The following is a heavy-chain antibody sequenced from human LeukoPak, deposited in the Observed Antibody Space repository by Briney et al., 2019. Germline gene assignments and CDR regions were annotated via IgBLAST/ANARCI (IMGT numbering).Heavy chain of an antibody. D-gene: IGHD5-24*01. CDR3: ARDYGYSLAFDY. CDR2: ICSGGST. J-gene: IGHJ4*02. Sequence: GGSLRLSCAASGFTVSSNYMSWVRQAPGKGLEWVSVICSGGSTYYADSVKGRFTISRDNSQNTLYLQMNSLRAEDTAVYYCARDYGYSLAFDYWGQGTLVTVSS. CDR1: GFTVSSNY. V-gene: IGHV3-53*01.